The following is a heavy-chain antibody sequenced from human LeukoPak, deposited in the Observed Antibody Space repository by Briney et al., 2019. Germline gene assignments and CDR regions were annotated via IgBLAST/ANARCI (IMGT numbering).Heavy chain of an antibody. V-gene: IGHV4-39*01. J-gene: IGHJ4*02. CDR3: ARLKVFQIDY. Sequence: SETLSLTCTVSGGSISSSSYYWGWIRQPPGKGLEWIGSIYYSGSTYYNPSLKSRVTISVDTSKNQFSLKLSSVTAADTAVYYCARLKVFQIDYWGQGTLVTVSS. CDR1: GGSISSSSYY. D-gene: IGHD3-3*01. CDR2: IYYSGST.